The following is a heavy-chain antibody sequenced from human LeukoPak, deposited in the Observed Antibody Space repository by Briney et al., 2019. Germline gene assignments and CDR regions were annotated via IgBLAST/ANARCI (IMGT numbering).Heavy chain of an antibody. CDR1: GFTFSSYW. Sequence: GGSLRLSCAASGFTFSSYWMHWVRQAPGKGLVWVSRVNSDGSGTYYADSVKGRFTISRDNAKNTLYLQMNSLRAEDTAVYYCAKDSNLLLWRLWGQGTLVTVSS. V-gene: IGHV3-74*01. J-gene: IGHJ4*02. CDR2: VNSDGSGT. D-gene: IGHD3-10*01. CDR3: AKDSNLLLWRL.